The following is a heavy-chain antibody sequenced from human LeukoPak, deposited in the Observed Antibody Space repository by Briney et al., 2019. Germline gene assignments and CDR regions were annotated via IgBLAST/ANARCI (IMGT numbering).Heavy chain of an antibody. CDR1: GGSISSYY. V-gene: IGHV4-59*08. CDR2: IYYSGST. J-gene: IGHJ6*02. D-gene: IGHD2-2*02. Sequence: SETLSLTCTVSGGSISSYYWSWIRQPPGKGLEWIGYIYYSGSTDYNPSLKSRVTISVDTSKNQFSLKLSSVTAADTAVYYCARHLGYCSSTSCYSYYYGMDVWGQGTTVTVSS. CDR3: ARHLGYCSSTSCYSYYYGMDV.